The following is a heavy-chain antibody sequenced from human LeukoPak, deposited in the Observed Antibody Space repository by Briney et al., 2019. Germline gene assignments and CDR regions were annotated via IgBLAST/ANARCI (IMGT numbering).Heavy chain of an antibody. D-gene: IGHD1-26*01. J-gene: IGHJ4*02. CDR2: IYTSGST. V-gene: IGHV4-4*07. CDR3: ARDPLRSGSPGSLDY. CDR1: GGSISSYY. Sequence: ASETLSLTCTVSGGSISSYYWSWIRQPAGKGLEWIGRIYTSGSTNYNPSLKSRVTMSVDTSKNQFSLKLSSVTAADTAVYYCARDPLRSGSPGSLDYWGQGTLVTVSS.